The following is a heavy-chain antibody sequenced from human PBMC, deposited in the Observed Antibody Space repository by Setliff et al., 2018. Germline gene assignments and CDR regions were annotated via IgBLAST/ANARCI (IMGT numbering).Heavy chain of an antibody. CDR2: VYYTGST. CDR1: GASISSGTYY. J-gene: IGHJ2*01. V-gene: IGHV4-39*07. Sequence: PSETLSLTCTVSGASISSGTYYGGWIRQPPGKGLEWIANVYYTGSTYCSPSLASRVSMSIDTSKNRFSLKLHSVTAADTAVYYCARTSSRRYFDLWGRGTLVTVSS. D-gene: IGHD4-17*01. CDR3: ARTSSRRYFDL.